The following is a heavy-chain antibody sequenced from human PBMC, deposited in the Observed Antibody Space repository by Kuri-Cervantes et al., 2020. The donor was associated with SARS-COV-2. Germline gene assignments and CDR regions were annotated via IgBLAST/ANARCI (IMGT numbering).Heavy chain of an antibody. J-gene: IGHJ4*02. Sequence: GGSLRLSCAASGFTFNNYDMYWVRQAPGKELEWVAVISYDGSKKYYADSVKGRFTISRDNSKSTLYLPMYNLRAEDTAVYYCARGLRKYYFDYWGQGTLVTVSS. V-gene: IGHV3-30-3*01. D-gene: IGHD1-14*01. CDR1: GFTFNNYD. CDR2: ISYDGSKK. CDR3: ARGLRKYYFDY.